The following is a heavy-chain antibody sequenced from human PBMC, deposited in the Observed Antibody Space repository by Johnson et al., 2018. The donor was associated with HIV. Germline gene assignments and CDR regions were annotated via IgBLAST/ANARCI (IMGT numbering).Heavy chain of an antibody. CDR2: IRYDGSNK. D-gene: IGHD1-1*01. V-gene: IGHV3-30*02. Sequence: QVQLVESGGGLVQPGGSLRLSCAASGFTFSSYGMHWVRQAPGKGLEWVAFIRYDGSNKYYAASVKGRFTISRDNSKNTLYLQMNSLRAEDTAVYYCPVETEAFDIWGQGTMVTVSS. CDR3: PVETEAFDI. CDR1: GFTFSSYG. J-gene: IGHJ3*02.